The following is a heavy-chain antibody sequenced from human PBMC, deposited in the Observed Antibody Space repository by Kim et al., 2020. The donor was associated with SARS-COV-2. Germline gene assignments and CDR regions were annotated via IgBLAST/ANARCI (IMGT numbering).Heavy chain of an antibody. Sequence: GGSLRLSCSASGFTFSSYAMHWVRQAPGKGLEYVSAISSNGGSTYYADSVKGRFTISRDNSKNTLYLQMSSLRAEDTAVYYCVNFPPGMVRGPNDAFDIWGQGTMVTVSS. V-gene: IGHV3-64D*06. CDR3: VNFPPGMVRGPNDAFDI. CDR1: GFTFSSYA. J-gene: IGHJ3*02. CDR2: ISSNGGST. D-gene: IGHD3-10*01.